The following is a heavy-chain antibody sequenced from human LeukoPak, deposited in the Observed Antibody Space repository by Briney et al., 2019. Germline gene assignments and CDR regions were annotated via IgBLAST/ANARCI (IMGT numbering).Heavy chain of an antibody. D-gene: IGHD6-13*01. V-gene: IGHV3-43*02. J-gene: IGHJ4*02. CDR2: ISGDGGST. Sequence: PGGSLRLSCAASGFTFDDYAMHWVRQAPGKGLEWVSLISGDGGSTYYADSVKGRFTISRDSSNNTLYLQMNSLRAEDTGVYFCAKDRETTASGTFDFRGQGTLVTVSS. CDR3: AKDRETTASGTFDF. CDR1: GFTFDDYA.